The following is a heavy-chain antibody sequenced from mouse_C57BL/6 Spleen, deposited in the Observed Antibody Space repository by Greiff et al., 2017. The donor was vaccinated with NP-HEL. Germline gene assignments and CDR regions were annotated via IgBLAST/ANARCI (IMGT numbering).Heavy chain of an antibody. CDR1: GFTFSDYG. CDR3: AREGPACFAD. D-gene: IGHD3-3*01. J-gene: IGHJ3*01. V-gene: IGHV5-17*01. Sequence: EVKLEESGGGLVKPGGSLKLSCAASGFTFSDYGMHWVRQAPEKGLEWVAYISSGSSTIYYADTVKGRFTISRDNAKNTLFLQLTSLRSEDTAMCYCAREGPACFADWGKGTLVTVSA. CDR2: ISSGSSTI.